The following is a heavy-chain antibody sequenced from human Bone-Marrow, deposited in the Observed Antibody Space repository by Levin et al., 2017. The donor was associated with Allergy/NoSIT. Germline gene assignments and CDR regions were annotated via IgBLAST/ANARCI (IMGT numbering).Heavy chain of an antibody. CDR1: GFIFSSYS. CDR3: ARDYPVYCDGGTCYSEY. CDR2: INQDGRDK. D-gene: IGHD2-21*01. J-gene: IGHJ4*02. Sequence: GGSLRLSCVASGFIFSSYSMSWVRQAPGKGLEWVASINQDGRDKFYVESVKGRFSISRDNGKNSLVLEMNSLRAEDTATYYCARDYPVYCDGGTCYSEYWGRGTLVTVAS. V-gene: IGHV3-7*03.